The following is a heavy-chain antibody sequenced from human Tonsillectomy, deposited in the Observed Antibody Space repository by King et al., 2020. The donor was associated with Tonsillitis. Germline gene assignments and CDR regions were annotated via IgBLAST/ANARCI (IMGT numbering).Heavy chain of an antibody. CDR3: ARDFSVLGLGLGGFDL. CDR2: IIPIFGTA. V-gene: IGHV1-69*01. D-gene: IGHD3/OR15-3a*01. Sequence: VQLVESGAEVKKPGSSVKVSCKASGGTFSSYAISWVRQAPGQGLEWMGGIIPIFGTANYAQKFQGRVTITADESTSTAYMELSSLRSEDTAVYYCARDFSVLGLGLGGFDLWGQGTLVTVSS. J-gene: IGHJ4*02. CDR1: GGTFSSYA.